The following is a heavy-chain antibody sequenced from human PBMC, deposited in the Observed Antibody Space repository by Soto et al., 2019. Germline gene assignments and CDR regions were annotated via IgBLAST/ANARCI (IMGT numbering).Heavy chain of an antibody. CDR1: GGSISSYY. CDR3: ARGTCGWYYGY. D-gene: IGHD6-19*01. J-gene: IGHJ4*02. Sequence: SETLSLTCTVSGGSISSYYWSWIRQPPGKGLEWIGYIYYSGSTNYNPSLKSRVTISVDTSKNQFSLKLSSVTAADTAVYYCARGTCGWYYGYWGQGTLVTVSS. V-gene: IGHV4-59*01. CDR2: IYYSGST.